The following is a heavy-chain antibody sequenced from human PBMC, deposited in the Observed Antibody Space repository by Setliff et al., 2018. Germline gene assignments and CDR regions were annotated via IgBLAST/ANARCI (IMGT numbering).Heavy chain of an antibody. V-gene: IGHV1-18*01. D-gene: IGHD5-12*01. Sequence: ASVKVSCKASGYTFTSYGISWVRQAPGQGLEWMGWVSVYNGNTNCAQKLQGRVTMTTDTSTSTAYMQLRSLRSDDTAVYYCARDGEYSGNDYVPHSDYWSQGTLVTVSS. CDR3: ARDGEYSGNDYVPHSDY. J-gene: IGHJ4*02. CDR2: VSVYNGNT. CDR1: GYTFTSYG.